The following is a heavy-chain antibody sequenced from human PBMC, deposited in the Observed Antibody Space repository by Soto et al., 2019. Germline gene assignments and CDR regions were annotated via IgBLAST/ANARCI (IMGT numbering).Heavy chain of an antibody. CDR3: AHKGPEDWPLDY. D-gene: IGHD3-9*01. CDR2: IYWDDDK. CDR1: GFSLSTSGVG. V-gene: IGHV2-5*02. Sequence: SGPTLVNPTQTLTLTCTFSGFSLSTSGVGVGWIRQSPGKALEWLAVIYWDDDKRYSPSLKSRLSITKDTSKNQVVLTMTNMDPVDTATYYCAHKGPEDWPLDYWGQGTLVPVSS. J-gene: IGHJ4*02.